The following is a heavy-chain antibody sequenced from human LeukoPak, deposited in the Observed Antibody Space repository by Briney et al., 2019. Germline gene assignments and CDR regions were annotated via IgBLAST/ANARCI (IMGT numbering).Heavy chain of an antibody. CDR2: ISAYNGNT. V-gene: IGHV1-18*01. CDR3: ARPQEEDGYNYNWAFDY. J-gene: IGHJ4*02. D-gene: IGHD5-24*01. CDR1: GYTFTSYG. Sequence: GASVKVSCKASGYTFTSYGINWVRQAPGQGLEWMGWISAYNGNTNYAQELQGRVTMTTDTSTTTAYMELRSLRSDDTAVYYCARPQEEDGYNYNWAFDYWGQGTLVTVSS.